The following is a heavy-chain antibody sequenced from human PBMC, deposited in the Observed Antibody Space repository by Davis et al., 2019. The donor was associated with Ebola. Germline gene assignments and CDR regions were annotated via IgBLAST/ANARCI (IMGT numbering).Heavy chain of an antibody. CDR1: GSSFSDYY. J-gene: IGHJ4*02. V-gene: IGHV3-11*06. D-gene: IGHD5-24*01. CDR2: ISISSGFT. CDR3: ARGPRKMATTNFDY. Sequence: GESLKISCAASGSSFSDYYMSWIRQAPGKGLEWVSYISISSGFTNYADSVKGRFTISRDNAKNSLYLQMNSLRAEDTAVYYCARGPRKMATTNFDYWGQGTLVTVSS.